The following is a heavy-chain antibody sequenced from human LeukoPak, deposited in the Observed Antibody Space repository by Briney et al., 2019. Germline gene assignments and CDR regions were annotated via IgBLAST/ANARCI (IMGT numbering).Heavy chain of an antibody. Sequence: GGSLRLSCAASGFTFSSYAMSWVRQAPGKGLEWVSAISGSGGSTYYADSVKGRFTISRDNSKNTLYLQMNSLRAEDTAVYNCAKDGHISWYSSGCPDYWGQGTLVTVSS. V-gene: IGHV3-23*01. CDR1: GFTFSSYA. CDR2: ISGSGGST. D-gene: IGHD6-19*01. CDR3: AKDGHISWYSSGCPDY. J-gene: IGHJ4*02.